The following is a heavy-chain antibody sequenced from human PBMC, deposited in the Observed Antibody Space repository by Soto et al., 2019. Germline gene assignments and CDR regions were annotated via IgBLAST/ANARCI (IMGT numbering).Heavy chain of an antibody. CDR2: INAGNGNT. CDR1: GYTFTSYA. J-gene: IGHJ4*02. Sequence: ASVKVSCKASGYTFTSYAMHWVRQAPGQRLEWMGWINAGNGNTKYSQKFQGRVTITRDTSASTAYMELSSLRSEDTAVYYCARSVGATYDFDYWGQGTPVTVSS. CDR3: ARSVGATYDFDY. D-gene: IGHD1-26*01. V-gene: IGHV1-3*01.